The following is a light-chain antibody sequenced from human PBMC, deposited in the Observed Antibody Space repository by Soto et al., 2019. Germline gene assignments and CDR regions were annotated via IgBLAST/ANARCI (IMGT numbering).Light chain of an antibody. Sequence: QSVLTQPPSVSVAPGQKVTISCSGSSSNIGNNYVSWYQQLPGTAPKLLIYDNNKRPSGIPDRFSGSKSGTSATLGITGLQTGDEADYYCGTWDSSLSARVFGGGTQLTVL. CDR1: SSNIGNNY. CDR2: DNN. J-gene: IGLJ3*02. V-gene: IGLV1-51*01. CDR3: GTWDSSLSARV.